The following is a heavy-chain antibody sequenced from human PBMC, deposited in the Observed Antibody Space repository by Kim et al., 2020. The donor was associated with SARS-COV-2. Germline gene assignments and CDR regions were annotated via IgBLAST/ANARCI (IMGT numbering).Heavy chain of an antibody. V-gene: IGHV4-39*01. CDR3: ARHFRGTSMRFLGLFQFGN. J-gene: IGHJ4*02. Sequence: SETLSLTCTVSGASISSSGYYWGWIRQPQGKGLEWIGSVYYTGSTYYNPSLKSRVTIAVDTSKNQFSLKLSSVTAADTAVYYCARHFRGTSMRFLGLFQFGNWGQGTLVTVSS. CDR1: GASISSSGYY. CDR2: VYYTGST. D-gene: IGHD3-16*01.